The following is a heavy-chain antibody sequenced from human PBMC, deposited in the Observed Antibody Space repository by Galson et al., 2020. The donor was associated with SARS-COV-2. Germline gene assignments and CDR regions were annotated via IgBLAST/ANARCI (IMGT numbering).Heavy chain of an antibody. Sequence: SETLSLTCTVSGGSISSGGYYWSWIRQLPGKGLEWIGYIYYSGSTYYNPSLKSRVTISVDTSKNQFSLKLSSVTAADTAVYYCARSRGENGWFGELLHAFDIWGQGTMVTVSS. D-gene: IGHD3-10*01. J-gene: IGHJ3*02. V-gene: IGHV4-31*03. CDR2: IYYSGST. CDR3: ARSRGENGWFGELLHAFDI. CDR1: GGSISSGGYY.